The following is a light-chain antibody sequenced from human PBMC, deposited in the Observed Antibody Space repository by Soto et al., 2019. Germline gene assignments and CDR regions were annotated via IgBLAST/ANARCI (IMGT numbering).Light chain of an antibody. CDR1: QGISSY. Sequence: DIQLTQSPSFLSASVGDRVTITCRASQGISSYSAWYQQKPGKGPKLLIYAASTLQSGVPSRFSGSGSGTEFTITNSSLQPEDCATYYCQQLNSFPITLGQGTRLEIK. CDR2: AAS. J-gene: IGKJ5*01. CDR3: QQLNSFPIT. V-gene: IGKV1-9*01.